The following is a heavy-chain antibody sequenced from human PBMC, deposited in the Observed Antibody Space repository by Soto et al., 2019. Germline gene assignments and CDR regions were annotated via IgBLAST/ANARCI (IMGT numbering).Heavy chain of an antibody. J-gene: IGHJ6*02. V-gene: IGHV1-46*03. CDR3: ARDPTMIVVAIYGMDV. CDR1: GYTFTSYY. Sequence: ASVKVSCKASGYTFTSYYMHWVRHAPGQGLEWMGIINPSGGSTSYAQKFQGRVTMTRDTSTSTVYMELSSLRSEDTAVYYCARDPTMIVVAIYGMDVWGQGTTVTVSS. CDR2: INPSGGST. D-gene: IGHD3-22*01.